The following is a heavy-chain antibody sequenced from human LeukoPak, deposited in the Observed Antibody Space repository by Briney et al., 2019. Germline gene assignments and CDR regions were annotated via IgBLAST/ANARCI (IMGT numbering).Heavy chain of an antibody. Sequence: SETLSLTCAVSGGSISSSNWWSWVRQPPGKGLEWIGEIYHSGSTNYNPSLKSRVTISVDTSKNQFSLKLSSVTAADTAVYYCASSRPIYYDSSGSTFDYWGQGTLVTVSS. J-gene: IGHJ4*02. CDR2: IYHSGST. CDR3: ASSRPIYYDSSGSTFDY. CDR1: GGSISSSNW. D-gene: IGHD3-22*01. V-gene: IGHV4-4*02.